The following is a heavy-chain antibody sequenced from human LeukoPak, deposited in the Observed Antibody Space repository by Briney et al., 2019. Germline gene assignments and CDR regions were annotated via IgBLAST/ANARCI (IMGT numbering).Heavy chain of an antibody. Sequence: PGGSLRLSCAASGFTFSSYAMSWVRQAPGKGLEWVSAISGSGGSTYYADSVKGRFTISRDNSKNTLYLQMNSLRAEDTAVYYCAKGSPYNWNDDRIQPHFDYWGQGALVTVSS. CDR1: GFTFSSYA. V-gene: IGHV3-23*01. J-gene: IGHJ4*02. CDR3: AKGSPYNWNDDRIQPHFDY. CDR2: ISGSGGST. D-gene: IGHD1-1*01.